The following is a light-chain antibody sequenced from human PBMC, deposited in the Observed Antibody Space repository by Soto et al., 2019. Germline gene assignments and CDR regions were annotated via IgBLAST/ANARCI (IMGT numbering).Light chain of an antibody. CDR2: DAS. CDR1: QNINNY. J-gene: IGKJ5*01. V-gene: IGKV1-33*01. CDR3: QQYENLPT. Sequence: DIQMTQYTSSLSASVGDRGTITCQAVQNINNYLNWYQQKPGRAPKLLIYDASNLEAGVPSRFRGSGSGTDFTFTISRLQPEDIATYYCQQYENLPTFGQGTRLEIK.